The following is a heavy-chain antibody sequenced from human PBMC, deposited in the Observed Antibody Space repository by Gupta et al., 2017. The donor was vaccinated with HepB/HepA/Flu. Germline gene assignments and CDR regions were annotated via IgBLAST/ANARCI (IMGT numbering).Heavy chain of an antibody. CDR1: GFSLSTSGVS. J-gene: IGHJ1*01. Sequence: QITLKESGPTLVKPTQTLTLTCTFSGFSLSTSGVSVGWIRQPPGEALEWLALIYWDDDTRYSPSLKSRLTITKDTSKKQVVLTMTNMDPVDTATYYCAHIKVLTGAEYFQFWGQGTLVTVSS. CDR3: AHIKVLTGAEYFQF. CDR2: IYWDDDT. V-gene: IGHV2-5*02. D-gene: IGHD4-23*01.